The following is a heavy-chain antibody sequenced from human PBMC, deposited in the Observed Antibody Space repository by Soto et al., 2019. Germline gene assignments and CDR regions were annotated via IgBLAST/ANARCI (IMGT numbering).Heavy chain of an antibody. CDR3: TRGPPRVQWFDP. CDR1: GGAVSSGTYY. CDR2: IYFTGST. Sequence: NPSETLFLTCTVSGGAVSSGTYYWSWIRQPPGKGLEWIGHIYFTGSTNYNPSLKSRVTMSLDTSRNQFSLKLSSVTAADTAVYYCTRGPPRVQWFDPWGLGTRVTVSS. J-gene: IGHJ5*02. V-gene: IGHV4-61*01.